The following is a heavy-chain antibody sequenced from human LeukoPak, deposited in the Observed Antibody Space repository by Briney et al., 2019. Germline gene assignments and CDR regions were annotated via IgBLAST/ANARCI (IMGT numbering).Heavy chain of an antibody. CDR1: GGSISTSNYY. D-gene: IGHD6-19*01. V-gene: IGHV4-39*07. Sequence: ASETLSLTCTVSGGSISTSNYYWGWIRQPPRKGLEWIGNIFYSGSTNYNPSLKSRVTISVDTSKNQFSLKLSSVTAADTAVYYCAREIAVADTYYYYYYMDVWGKGTTVTIPS. CDR3: AREIAVADTYYYYYYMDV. J-gene: IGHJ6*03. CDR2: IFYSGST.